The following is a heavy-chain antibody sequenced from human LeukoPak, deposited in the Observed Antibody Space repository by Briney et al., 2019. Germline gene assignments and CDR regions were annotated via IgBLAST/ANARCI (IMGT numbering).Heavy chain of an antibody. D-gene: IGHD6-13*01. Sequence: PGGSLRLSCAASGFTFSSYGMHWVRQAPGKGLEWVAFIRYDGSNKYYADSVKGRFTISRDNSKNTLYLQMNSLRAGDTAVYYCAKVDIAAAGTFDYWGQGTLVTVSS. V-gene: IGHV3-30*02. CDR1: GFTFSSYG. CDR2: IRYDGSNK. J-gene: IGHJ4*02. CDR3: AKVDIAAAGTFDY.